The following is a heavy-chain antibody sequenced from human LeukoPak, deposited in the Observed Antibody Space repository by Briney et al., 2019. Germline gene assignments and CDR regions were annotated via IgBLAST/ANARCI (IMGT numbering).Heavy chain of an antibody. D-gene: IGHD3-10*01. CDR1: GYTFTSYY. J-gene: IGHJ6*02. V-gene: IGHV1-46*01. CDR3: ARDTLGSGPAPYGMDV. Sequence: ASVKVSCKASGYTFTSYYMLWVRQAPGQGLEWMGIINPSGGSTSYAQKFQGRVTITADESTSTAYMELSSLRSEDTAVYYCARDTLGSGPAPYGMDVWGQGTTVTVSS. CDR2: INPSGGST.